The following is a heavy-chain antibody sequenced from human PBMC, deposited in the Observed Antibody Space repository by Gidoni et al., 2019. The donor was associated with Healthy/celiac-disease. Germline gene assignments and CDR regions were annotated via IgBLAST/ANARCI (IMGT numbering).Heavy chain of an antibody. J-gene: IGHJ4*02. CDR2: IKQDGSEK. CDR1: VFTFSTYW. Sequence: EVQLVQSGGGLVQLGGSLRLSCAASVFTFSTYWMSWVRKATGKGLEWVANIKQDGSEKYYVDAVKGRFTISRDNDKNSLYLQMNSLRDEDTDVYYCARGDDQYSSGWKTIDYWGQGTLVTVSS. V-gene: IGHV3-7*05. D-gene: IGHD6-19*01. CDR3: ARGDDQYSSGWKTIDY.